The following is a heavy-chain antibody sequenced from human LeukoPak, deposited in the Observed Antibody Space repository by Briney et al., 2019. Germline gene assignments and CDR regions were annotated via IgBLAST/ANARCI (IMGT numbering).Heavy chain of an antibody. Sequence: PSETLSLTCTVSGGSISSYYWSWIRQPPGKGLEWIGYIYYSGSTNYNPSLKSRVTISVDTSKNQFSLKLSSVTAADTAVYYCARGYSSSWPENWFDPWGQGTLVTVSS. J-gene: IGHJ5*02. CDR3: ARGYSSSWPENWFDP. CDR1: GGSISSYY. V-gene: IGHV4-59*01. D-gene: IGHD6-13*01. CDR2: IYYSGST.